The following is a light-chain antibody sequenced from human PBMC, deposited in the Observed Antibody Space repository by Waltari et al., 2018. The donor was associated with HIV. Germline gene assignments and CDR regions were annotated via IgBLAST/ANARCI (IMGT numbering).Light chain of an antibody. CDR1: QSVSSN. CDR2: GAS. J-gene: IGKJ1*01. Sequence: IVMTQSPATLSVSPGERATITCRASQSVSSNLAWYQQKPGQAPWLLIYGASTRATGIPARFSGSGSGTEFTLTISSLQSEDFAVYYCQQYNNWPSAWTFGQGTKVEIK. V-gene: IGKV3-15*01. CDR3: QQYNNWPSAWT.